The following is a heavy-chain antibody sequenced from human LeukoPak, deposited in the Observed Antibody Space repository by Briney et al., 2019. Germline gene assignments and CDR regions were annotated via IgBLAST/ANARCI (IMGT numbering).Heavy chain of an antibody. CDR2: ISSSSSYI. J-gene: IGHJ4*02. V-gene: IGHV3-21*01. CDR1: GFTFSSYS. Sequence: GGSLRLSCAASGFTFSSYSMNWVRQAPGKGLEWLSSISSSSSYIYYADSVKGRFTISRDNAKNSLYLQMNSLRAEDTAVYYCAREGNDDDAFDYWGQGTLVTVSS. D-gene: IGHD1-1*01. CDR3: AREGNDDDAFDY.